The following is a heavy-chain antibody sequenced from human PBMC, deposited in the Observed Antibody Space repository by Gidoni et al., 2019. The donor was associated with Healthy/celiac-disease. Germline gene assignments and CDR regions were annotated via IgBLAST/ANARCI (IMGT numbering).Heavy chain of an antibody. J-gene: IGHJ6*03. D-gene: IGHD3-3*01. CDR3: AKDLRDFWSGYYTGTYYYYYYMDV. CDR1: GFTFSSYG. CDR2: ISYDGSNK. Sequence: QVQLVESGGGVVQPGRSLRLSCAASGFTFSSYGMHWVRQAPGKGLEWMAVISYDGSNKYYADSVKGRFTISRDNSKNTLYLQMNSLRAEDTAVYYCAKDLRDFWSGYYTGTYYYYYYMDVWGKGTTVTVSS. V-gene: IGHV3-30*18.